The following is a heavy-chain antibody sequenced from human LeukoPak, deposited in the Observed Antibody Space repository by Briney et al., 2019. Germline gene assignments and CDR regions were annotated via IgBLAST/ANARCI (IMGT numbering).Heavy chain of an antibody. Sequence: SETLSLTCTVSGGSISSTNYYWTWIRQHPGKGLEWIGYIYYSGSTYYNPSLKSRVTISVDTSKNQFSLKLSSVTAADTAVYYCAASDSWGQGTLVTVSS. V-gene: IGHV4-30-4*08. CDR2: IYYSGST. CDR1: GGSISSTNYY. J-gene: IGHJ4*02. CDR3: AASDS.